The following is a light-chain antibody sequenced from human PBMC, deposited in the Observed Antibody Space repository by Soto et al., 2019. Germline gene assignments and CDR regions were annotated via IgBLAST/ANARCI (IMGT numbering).Light chain of an antibody. CDR1: SSDVGGYNY. J-gene: IGLJ2*01. Sequence: QSVLTQPASVSGSPGQSITISCTGTSSDVGGYNYVSWYQQHPGKAPKLMIYDVSNRPSGVSNRFSGSKSGNTASLTTSGRQAEDEADYYCSSYTSSITPVVFGGGTKLTVL. CDR3: SSYTSSITPVV. CDR2: DVS. V-gene: IGLV2-14*01.